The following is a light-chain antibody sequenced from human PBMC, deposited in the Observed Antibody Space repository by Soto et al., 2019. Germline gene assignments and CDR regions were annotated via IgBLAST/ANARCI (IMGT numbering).Light chain of an antibody. J-gene: IGKJ5*01. Sequence: DIQMTQSPSTLSASVGDRVTITCRASQSISSWLAWYQQKPGKAPKLLIYDASSLESGVPSRFSGSGSGTEFTLTISSLQPEDFATYYCQQYSSYISFGQGTRLEIK. CDR2: DAS. CDR1: QSISSW. V-gene: IGKV1-5*01. CDR3: QQYSSYIS.